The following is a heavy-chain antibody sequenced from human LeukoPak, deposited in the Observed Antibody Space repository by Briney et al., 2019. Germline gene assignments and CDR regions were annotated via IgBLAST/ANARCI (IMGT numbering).Heavy chain of an antibody. CDR3: TRDHRDDWNPGYYFDY. V-gene: IGHV3-49*04. CDR2: IKTQVYGGTT. CDR1: GFPFGDYA. D-gene: IGHD1-1*01. J-gene: IGHJ4*02. Sequence: GGSLRLSCTTSGFPFGDYAMNWVRQAPGKGLEWVGFIKTQVYGGTTEYGASVKGRFTISRDDSRAIAYLQMNSPKTEDTAVYFCTRDHRDDWNPGYYFDYWGQGALVTVSS.